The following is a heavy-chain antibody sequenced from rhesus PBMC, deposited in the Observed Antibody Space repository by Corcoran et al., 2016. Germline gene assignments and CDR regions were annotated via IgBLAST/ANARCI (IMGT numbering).Heavy chain of an antibody. Sequence: QLQLQESGPGLVKPSETLSLTCAVSGYSISSGYGWSWIRQSPGKGLECIAFISYIGSTSYNPSLKGRVTISRDTSKNQFSLNLNSVTAADTAVYYCVRDNNNYVYWYFDLWGPGTPITISS. CDR3: VRDNNNYVYWYFDL. CDR1: GYSISSGYG. J-gene: IGHJ2*01. CDR2: ISYIGST. V-gene: IGHV4-122*02. D-gene: IGHD3-22*01.